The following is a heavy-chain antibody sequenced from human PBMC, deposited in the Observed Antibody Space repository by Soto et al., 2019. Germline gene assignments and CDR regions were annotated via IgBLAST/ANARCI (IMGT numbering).Heavy chain of an antibody. CDR1: GFTFSTHS. D-gene: IGHD7-27*01. CDR2: IRASSSTI. CDR3: SRDKDWGFDY. V-gene: IGHV3-48*01. Sequence: EVQLVESGGGLVQPGGSLRLSCAASGFTFSTHSMNWVRQAPGKGLEWISYIRASSSTIYYADSVKGRFTISGDNANKSLYLQMHSLRAEDTAVYYCSRDKDWGFDYWGPGTLVTVSS. J-gene: IGHJ4*02.